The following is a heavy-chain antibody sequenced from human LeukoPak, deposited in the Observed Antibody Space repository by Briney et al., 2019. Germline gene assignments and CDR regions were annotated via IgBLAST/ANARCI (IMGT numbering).Heavy chain of an antibody. Sequence: SETLSLTCSVSDDSITMYYWTWIRQPPGKGLEWIGYVDHTGSTNFNPSLNGRVSISRDTTKNLFSLRLRSVTAADTGVYFCARGRVSSSTWYSTYYYYFYMDVWGKGTTVTVSS. CDR3: ARGRVSSSTWYSTYYYYFYMDV. D-gene: IGHD1-1*01. J-gene: IGHJ6*03. CDR1: DDSITMYY. CDR2: VDHTGST. V-gene: IGHV4-59*01.